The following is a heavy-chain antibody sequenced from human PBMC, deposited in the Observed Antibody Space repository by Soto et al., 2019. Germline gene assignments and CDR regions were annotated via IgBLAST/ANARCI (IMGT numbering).Heavy chain of an antibody. D-gene: IGHD6-19*01. CDR2: IYYSGST. J-gene: IGHJ5*02. CDR1: GGSISSYY. V-gene: IGHV4-59*01. Sequence: PSETLPLTCPFSGGSISSYYWIWIRQPPGKGLEWIGYIYYSGSTNYNPSLKSRVTISVNTSKNQFSLKLTSVTAADTAVYHCATVLIAVWDWFDPWGQGTLVTSPQ. CDR3: ATVLIAVWDWFDP.